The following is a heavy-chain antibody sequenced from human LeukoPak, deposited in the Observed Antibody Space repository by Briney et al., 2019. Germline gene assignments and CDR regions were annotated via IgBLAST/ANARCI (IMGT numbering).Heavy chain of an antibody. V-gene: IGHV3-30*04. Sequence: PGGSLRLSCAASGFTFSSYAMHWVRQAPGKGLEWVAAISYDGSNKYYADSVKGRFTISRDNSKNTLYLQMNSLRAEDTAVYYCARAQEGYYDSSGYPDYWGQGTLVTVSS. CDR1: GFTFSSYA. J-gene: IGHJ4*02. D-gene: IGHD3-22*01. CDR2: ISYDGSNK. CDR3: ARAQEGYYDSSGYPDY.